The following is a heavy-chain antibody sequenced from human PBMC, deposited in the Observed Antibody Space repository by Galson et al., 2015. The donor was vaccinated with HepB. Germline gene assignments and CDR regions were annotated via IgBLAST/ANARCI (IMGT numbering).Heavy chain of an antibody. Sequence: SLRLSCAASGFTFSSYGMHWVRQAPGKGLEWVAVIWYDGSNKYYADSVKGRFTISRDNSKNTLYLQMNSLSAEDTAVYYCARDGSPEGYSSSWYEAIWYYYYMDVWGKGTTVTVSS. D-gene: IGHD6-13*01. CDR2: IWYDGSNK. J-gene: IGHJ6*03. V-gene: IGHV3-33*01. CDR3: ARDGSPEGYSSSWYEAIWYYYYMDV. CDR1: GFTFSSYG.